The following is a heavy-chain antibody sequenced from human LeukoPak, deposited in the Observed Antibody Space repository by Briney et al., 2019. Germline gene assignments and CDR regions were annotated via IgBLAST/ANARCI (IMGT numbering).Heavy chain of an antibody. CDR3: AKDPTLMALFDY. V-gene: IGHV3-23*01. CDR2: ISGSGGST. Sequence: GGSLRLSCATSEFTFSSYAMSWVRQAPGKGLEWVSAISGSGGSTYYADSVKGRFTISRDNSKNTLYLQMNSLRAEDTAVYYCAKDPTLMALFDYWGQGTLVTVSS. D-gene: IGHD3-10*01. J-gene: IGHJ4*02. CDR1: EFTFSSYA.